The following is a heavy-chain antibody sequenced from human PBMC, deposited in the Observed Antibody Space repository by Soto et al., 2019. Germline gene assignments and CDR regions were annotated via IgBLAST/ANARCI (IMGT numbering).Heavy chain of an antibody. CDR2: VYYSGST. V-gene: IGHV4-59*08. D-gene: IGHD4-4*01. Sequence: QVQLQESSPGLVKPSETLSLTCTVSGGSISGYYWSWIRQSPEKGLEWIGHVYYSGSTKYNPSLKSRVTISVDTSKNQFSLNLRSVTAADTAVYYCAMTVITLHNWFDPWVQGILVTVSS. CDR1: GGSISGYY. J-gene: IGHJ5*02. CDR3: AMTVITLHNWFDP.